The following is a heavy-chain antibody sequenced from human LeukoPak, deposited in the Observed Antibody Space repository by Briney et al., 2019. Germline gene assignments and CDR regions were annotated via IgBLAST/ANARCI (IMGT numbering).Heavy chain of an antibody. CDR3: AGIRLGYCSGGSCYSKYYYYGMDV. CDR2: ISSSSSYI. Sequence: PGGSLRLSCAASGFTFSSYSMNWVRQAPGKGLEWVSSISSSSSYIYYADSVKGRFTISRDNAKNSLYLQMNSLRAEDTAVYYCAGIRLGYCSGGSCYSKYYYYGMDVWGKGTTVTVSS. D-gene: IGHD2-15*01. V-gene: IGHV3-21*01. J-gene: IGHJ6*04. CDR1: GFTFSSYS.